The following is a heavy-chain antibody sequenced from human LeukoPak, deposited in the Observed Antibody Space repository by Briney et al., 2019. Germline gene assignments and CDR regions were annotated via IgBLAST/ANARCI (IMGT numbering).Heavy chain of an antibody. CDR2: IYYSGST. V-gene: IGHV4-39*01. CDR3: ARHGNIVATIKDY. J-gene: IGHJ4*02. Sequence: SETPSLTCTVSGGSISSSSYYWGWIRQPPGKGLEWIGSIYYSGSTYYNPSLKSRVTISVDTSKNQFSLKLSSVTAADTAVYYCARHGNIVATIKDYWGQGTLVTVSS. CDR1: GGSISSSSYY. D-gene: IGHD5-12*01.